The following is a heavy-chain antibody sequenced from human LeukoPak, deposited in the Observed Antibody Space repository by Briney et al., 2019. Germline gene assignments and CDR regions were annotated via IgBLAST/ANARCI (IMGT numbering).Heavy chain of an antibody. CDR3: ARVSGWDPFDN. V-gene: IGHV3-74*01. CDR1: GFTFSNYW. J-gene: IGHJ4*02. D-gene: IGHD6-19*01. CDR2: ISTDATST. Sequence: GGSLRLSCAASGFTFSNYWMHWVRQAPGKGLVWVSGISTDATSTRYADSVKGRFTISREDAKNTVYLQMNSLRAEDTAVYYCARVSGWDPFDNWGQGTLVTVSA.